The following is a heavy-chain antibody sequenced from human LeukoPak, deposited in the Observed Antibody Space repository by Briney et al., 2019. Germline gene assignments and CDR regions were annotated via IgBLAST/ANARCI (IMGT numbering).Heavy chain of an antibody. Sequence: PGGSLRLSCVASGFTLSKYWMSWVRQAPGKRLEWLANIKEDGTGKNHVDSVKGRFTISRDNAKNSLDLQMNILRAEDTALYYCARARGSIPSSSFDYWGQGALVTVSS. CDR1: GFTLSKYW. CDR3: ARARGSIPSSSFDY. CDR2: IKEDGTGK. V-gene: IGHV3-7*02. J-gene: IGHJ4*02. D-gene: IGHD6-6*01.